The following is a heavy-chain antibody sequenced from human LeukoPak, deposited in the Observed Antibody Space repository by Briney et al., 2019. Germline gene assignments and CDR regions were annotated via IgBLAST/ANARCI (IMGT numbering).Heavy chain of an antibody. CDR3: ARDILTKQAYSGYDN. D-gene: IGHD5-12*01. Sequence: GGSLRLSCAASGFTFSTYSMNWVRQAPGKGLEWVSYISSSSNTIYYADSVKGRFTISGDNAKNSLYLQMNSLRDEDTAVYYCARDILTKQAYSGYDNWGQGTLVTVSS. V-gene: IGHV3-48*02. J-gene: IGHJ4*02. CDR1: GFTFSTYS. CDR2: ISSSSNTI.